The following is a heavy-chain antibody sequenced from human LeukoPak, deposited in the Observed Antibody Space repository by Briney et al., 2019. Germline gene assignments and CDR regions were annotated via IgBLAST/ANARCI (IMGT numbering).Heavy chain of an antibody. CDR1: GGSFSGYY. V-gene: IGHV4-34*01. CDR3: ARGERGAARMRYYYYYGMDV. Sequence: SETLSLTCAVYGGSFSGYYWSWLRQPPGKGLEWIGEINHSGSTNYNPSLKSRVTISVDTSKNQFSLKLSSVTAADTAVYYCARGERGAARMRYYYYYGMDVWGQGTTVTVSS. CDR2: INHSGST. D-gene: IGHD6-6*01. J-gene: IGHJ6*02.